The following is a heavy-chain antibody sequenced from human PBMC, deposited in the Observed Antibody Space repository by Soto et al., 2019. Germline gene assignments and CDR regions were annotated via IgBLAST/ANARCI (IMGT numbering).Heavy chain of an antibody. CDR2: IYYSGST. J-gene: IGHJ2*01. CDR3: ARPAISGEVDL. D-gene: IGHD2-21*02. V-gene: IGHV4-59*08. Sequence: ASETLSLTCTVSGGSVSSYYWSWIRQPPGKGLEWIGYIYYSGSTNYNPSLKSRVTISVDTSKDQFSLKLSSVTAADTAVYYCARPAISGEVDLWGRGTLVTVSS. CDR1: GGSVSSYY.